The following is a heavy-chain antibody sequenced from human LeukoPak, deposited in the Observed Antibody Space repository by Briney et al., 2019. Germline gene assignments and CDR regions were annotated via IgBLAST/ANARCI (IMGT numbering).Heavy chain of an antibody. J-gene: IGHJ6*03. Sequence: SETLSLTCAVYGGSFSGYYWGWIRQPPGKGLEWIGEINHSGSTNYNPSLKSRVTISVDTSKNQFSLKLSSVTAADTAVYYCARLPYVVVPAAKGYSYYYYMDVWGKGTTVTVSS. V-gene: IGHV4-34*01. CDR1: GGSFSGYY. CDR2: INHSGST. CDR3: ARLPYVVVPAAKGYSYYYYMDV. D-gene: IGHD2-2*01.